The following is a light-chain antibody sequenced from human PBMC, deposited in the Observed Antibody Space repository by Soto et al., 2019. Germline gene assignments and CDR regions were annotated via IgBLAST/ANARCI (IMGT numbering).Light chain of an antibody. CDR1: SSDVGAYNY. J-gene: IGLJ1*01. CDR3: SSYAASSV. V-gene: IGLV2-11*01. Sequence: QSALTQPRSVSGSTGQSVTISCTGSSSDVGAYNYVSWYQQHPGKVPKLMIYDVNKRPSGVPDRFSGSKSGNTASLTISGLQAADEGDYFCSSYAASSVFGTGTKVTVL. CDR2: DVN.